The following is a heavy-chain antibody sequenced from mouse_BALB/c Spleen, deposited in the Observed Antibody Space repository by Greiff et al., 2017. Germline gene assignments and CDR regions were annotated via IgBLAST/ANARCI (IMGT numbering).Heavy chain of an antibody. CDR3: ASYGYDKVYYFDY. CDR2: IDPANGNT. V-gene: IGHV14-3*02. CDR1: GFNIKDTY. Sequence: EVQLQQSGAELVKPGASVKLSCTASGFNIKDTYMHWVKQRPEQGLEWIGRIDPANGNTKYDPKFQGKATITADTSSNTAYLQLSSLTSEDTAVYYCASYGYDKVYYFDYWGQGTTLTVSS. J-gene: IGHJ2*01. D-gene: IGHD2-2*01.